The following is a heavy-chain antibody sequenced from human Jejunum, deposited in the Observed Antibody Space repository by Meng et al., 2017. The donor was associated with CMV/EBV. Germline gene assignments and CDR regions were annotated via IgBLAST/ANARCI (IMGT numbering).Heavy chain of an antibody. Sequence: SGASITGTDWWNWVRQPPGKGLEWIGEISPRGSTNYNPSLKSRVTISADKSKNQFSLNLNSVTAADTAIYYCARGLDTSGYYSFFDFWGQGTLVTV. D-gene: IGHD3-22*01. CDR1: GASITGTDW. CDR2: ISPRGST. J-gene: IGHJ4*02. V-gene: IGHV4-4*02. CDR3: ARGLDTSGYYSFFDF.